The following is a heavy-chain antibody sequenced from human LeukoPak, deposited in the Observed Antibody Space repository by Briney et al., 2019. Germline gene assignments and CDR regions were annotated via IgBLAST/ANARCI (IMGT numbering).Heavy chain of an antibody. CDR2: INPNSGGT. CDR3: ARAHDSSGYYFGY. CDR1: GYTFTGYY. J-gene: IGHJ4*02. Sequence: ASVKVSCKASGYTFTGYYMHWVRQAPGQGLEWMGWINPNSGGTNYARKFRGRVTMTRDTSISTAYMELSRLRSDDTAVYYCARAHDSSGYYFGYWGQGTLVTVSS. D-gene: IGHD3-22*01. V-gene: IGHV1-2*02.